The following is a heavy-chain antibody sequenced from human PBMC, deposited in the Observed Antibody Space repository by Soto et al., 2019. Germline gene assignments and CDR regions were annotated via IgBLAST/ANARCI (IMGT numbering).Heavy chain of an antibody. Sequence: KTSETLSLTCTVSGGSISSSSYYWGWIRQPPGKGLEWIGSIYYSGSTYYNPSLKSRVTISVDTSKNQFSLKLSSVTAADTAVYYCARHLLVGATTDFDYWGQGTLVTVSS. J-gene: IGHJ4*02. CDR3: ARHLLVGATTDFDY. CDR2: IYYSGST. CDR1: GGSISSSSYY. V-gene: IGHV4-39*01. D-gene: IGHD1-26*01.